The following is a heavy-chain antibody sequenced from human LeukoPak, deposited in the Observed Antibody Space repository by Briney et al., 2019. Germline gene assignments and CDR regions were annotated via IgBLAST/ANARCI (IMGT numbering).Heavy chain of an antibody. CDR2: ISGSGGST. CDR3: AKDHLVAHVFDY. V-gene: IGHV3-23*01. CDR1: GFTFSSYA. Sequence: GGSLRLSYAASGFTFSSYAMSWVRQAPGKGLEWVSAISGSGGSTYYADSVKGRFTISRDNSKNTLYLQMNSLRAEDTAVYYCAKDHLVAHVFDYWGQGTLVTVSS. J-gene: IGHJ4*02. D-gene: IGHD5-12*01.